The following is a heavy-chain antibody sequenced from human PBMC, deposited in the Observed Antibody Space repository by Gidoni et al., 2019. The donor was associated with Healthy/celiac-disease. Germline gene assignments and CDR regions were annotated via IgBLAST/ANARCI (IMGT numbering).Heavy chain of an antibody. CDR1: GFTFDDYA. CDR3: AKGPYYYDSSGIKGGAFDI. J-gene: IGHJ3*02. CDR2: ISWNSGSI. V-gene: IGHV3-9*01. D-gene: IGHD3-22*01. Sequence: EVQLVESGGGLVQPGRSLRLSCAASGFTFDDYAMHWVRQAPGKGLELVSGISWNSGSIGYADSVKGRFTISRDNAKNSLYLQMNSLRAEDTALYYCAKGPYYYDSSGIKGGAFDIWGQGTMVTVSS.